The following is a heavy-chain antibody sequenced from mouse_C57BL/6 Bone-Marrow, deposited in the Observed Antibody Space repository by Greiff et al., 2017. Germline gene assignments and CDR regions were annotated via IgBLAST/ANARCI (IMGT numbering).Heavy chain of an antibody. CDR2: IDPENGDT. CDR1: GFNIKDDY. V-gene: IGHV14-4*01. D-gene: IGHD2-4*01. Sequence: VQLQQSGAELVRPGASVKLSCTASGFNIKDDYMHWVKQRPEQGLEWIGWIDPENGDTEYASKFQGKATITADTSSNTAYLQLSSLTSEDTAVYYCTSLIYYDYGLFAYWGQVTLVTVSA. J-gene: IGHJ3*01. CDR3: TSLIYYDYGLFAY.